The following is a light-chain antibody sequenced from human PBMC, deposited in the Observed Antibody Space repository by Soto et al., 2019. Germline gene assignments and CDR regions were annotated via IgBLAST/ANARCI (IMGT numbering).Light chain of an antibody. CDR1: QGIAKD. J-gene: IGKJ1*01. Sequence: AIQLTQSPSSLSASVGDRVTITSRASQGIAKDLGWYQQKPGKAPRLLIFGASCLQSGVPSRFSGSGSGTDFTLTINGLQPEDFATYYCLQNYYSFRTFGQGTKVEIK. CDR3: LQNYYSFRT. CDR2: GAS. V-gene: IGKV1-6*01.